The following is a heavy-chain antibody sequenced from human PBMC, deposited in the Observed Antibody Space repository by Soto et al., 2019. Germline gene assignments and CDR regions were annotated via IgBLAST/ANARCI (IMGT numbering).Heavy chain of an antibody. D-gene: IGHD6-13*01. J-gene: IGHJ1*01. CDR3: AHSLLYAAAAGRRYFQH. CDR2: IYWDDDK. Sequence: QITLKESGPTLVKPTQTLTLTCTFSGFSLSTSGVGVGWIRQPPGKALEWLALIYWDDDKRYSPSLKSRLTITKDTSKNPVVLTMTNMDPVDTATYYCAHSLLYAAAAGRRYFQHWGQGTLVTVSS. CDR1: GFSLSTSGVG. V-gene: IGHV2-5*02.